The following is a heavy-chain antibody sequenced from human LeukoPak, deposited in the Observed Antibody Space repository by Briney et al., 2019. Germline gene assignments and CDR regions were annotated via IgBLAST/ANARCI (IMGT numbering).Heavy chain of an antibody. CDR1: SGSISTSNYY. V-gene: IGHV4-39*07. CDR2: IFYSGST. CDR3: ASSRWLLSLYYFDY. Sequence: NPSETLSLTCTVSSGSISTSNYYWGWVRQPPGKALEWIGNIFYSGSTCYSPSLKSRVTISLDTSRNQFSLKLNSVTAADTAVYYCASSRWLLSLYYFDYWGQGTLVTVSS. J-gene: IGHJ4*02. D-gene: IGHD3-3*01.